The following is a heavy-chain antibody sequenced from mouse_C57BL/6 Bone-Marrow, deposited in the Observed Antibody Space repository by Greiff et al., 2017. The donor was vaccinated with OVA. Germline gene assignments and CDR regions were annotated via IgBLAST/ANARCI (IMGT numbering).Heavy chain of an antibody. Sequence: QVQLQQPGAELVKPGASVKLSCKASGYTFTSYWMHWVKQRPGQGLEWIGMIHPNSGSTNYNEKFKSKATLTVDKSSSTAYMQLSSLTSEDSAVYYCAGGEYYGSSYVAWFAYWGQGTLVTVSA. CDR3: AGGEYYGSSYVAWFAY. J-gene: IGHJ3*01. D-gene: IGHD1-1*01. V-gene: IGHV1-64*01. CDR2: IHPNSGST. CDR1: GYTFTSYW.